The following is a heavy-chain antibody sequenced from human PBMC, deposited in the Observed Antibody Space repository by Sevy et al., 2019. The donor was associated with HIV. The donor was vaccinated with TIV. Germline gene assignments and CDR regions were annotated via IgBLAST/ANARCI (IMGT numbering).Heavy chain of an antibody. CDR1: GFTFRSYE. CDR3: ATTRRDDYNYYFVY. CDR2: ISTGGRTI. Sequence: GGSLRLSCEASGFTFRSYEMNWVRQAPGKGLEWLSYISTGGRTIYYIDSVKGRFTISRDNAKNSLHLQMNSLRDEDTAVYYCATTRRDDYNYYFVYWGQGTLVTVSS. D-gene: IGHD4-4*01. J-gene: IGHJ4*02. V-gene: IGHV3-48*03.